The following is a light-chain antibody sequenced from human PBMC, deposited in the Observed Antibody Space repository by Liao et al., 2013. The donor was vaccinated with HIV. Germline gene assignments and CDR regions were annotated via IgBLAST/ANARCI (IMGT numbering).Light chain of an antibody. Sequence: SYELTQTPSVSVAPGKTARITCGGNDIGSKSVHWYQQKPGQAPVLVIYQDSKRPSGIPERFSGSNSGNTATLTISGTQAMDEADYYCQAWDSSTANWVFGGGTKLTVL. CDR1: DIGSKS. CDR2: QDS. V-gene: IGLV3-9*01. J-gene: IGLJ3*02. CDR3: QAWDSSTANWV.